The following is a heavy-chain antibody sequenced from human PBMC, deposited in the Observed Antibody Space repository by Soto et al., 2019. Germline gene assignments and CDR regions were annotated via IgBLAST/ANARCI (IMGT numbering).Heavy chain of an antibody. J-gene: IGHJ4*02. CDR1: GGSISSSSYY. CDR3: ATLPPRIVVVVLPIPS. CDR2: IFYSGST. V-gene: IGHV4-39*01. D-gene: IGHD2-15*01. Sequence: PSETLSLTCTVSGGSISSSSYYWGWIRQPPGKGLEWIGSIFYSGSTYYNPSLKSRVTISVDTSKNQFSLKLSSVTAADTAVYYCATLPPRIVVVVLPIPSWGQGTLVTVSS.